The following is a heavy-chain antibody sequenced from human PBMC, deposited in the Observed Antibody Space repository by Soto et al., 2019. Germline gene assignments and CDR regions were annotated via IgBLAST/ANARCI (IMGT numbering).Heavy chain of an antibody. V-gene: IGHV3-9*01. CDR2: ISWNSGSI. Sequence: EVQLVESGGGLVQPGRSLRLSCAASGFSFDDYDMQWVRQAPGTGLEWVSGISWNSGSIGYAASVESRFTISRDNAKNSLYRQMNSLRAEDTALYYCAKLLGSNGWFAPWGQGTLVTVSS. CDR3: AKLLGSNGWFAP. CDR1: GFSFDDYD. J-gene: IGHJ5*02. D-gene: IGHD6-25*01.